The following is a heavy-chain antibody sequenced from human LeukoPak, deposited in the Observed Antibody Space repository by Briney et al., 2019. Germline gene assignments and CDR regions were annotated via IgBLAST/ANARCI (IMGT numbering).Heavy chain of an antibody. CDR1: GFTLITYG. CDR2: ISGSGGGT. J-gene: IGHJ4*02. V-gene: IGHV3-23*01. CDR3: AKSRSPGYSMGYDPDY. D-gene: IGHD5-18*01. Sequence: GGSLRLSCGASGFTLITYGMNWVRQAPGKGLEWVSAISGSGGGTFYTHSVKGRLTISRDNSKNTLFLKMNGLRAEDTATYYCAKSRSPGYSMGYDPDYWGQGTLVIVST.